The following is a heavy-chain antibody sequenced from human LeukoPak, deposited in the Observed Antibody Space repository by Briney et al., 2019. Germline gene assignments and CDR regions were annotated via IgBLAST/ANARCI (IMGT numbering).Heavy chain of an antibody. V-gene: IGHV3-74*01. J-gene: IGHJ6*03. CDR1: GFTFSSYW. CDR2: INTDGSST. CDR3: ARGHIVVGYYYYMDV. Sequence: GGSLRLSCAASGFTFSSYWMHWVRQAPGKGLVWVSRINTDGSSTSYADSVKGRFTISRDNAKNTLYLQMNSLRAEDTAVYYCARGHIVVGYYYYMDVWGKGTTVTVSS. D-gene: IGHD2-15*01.